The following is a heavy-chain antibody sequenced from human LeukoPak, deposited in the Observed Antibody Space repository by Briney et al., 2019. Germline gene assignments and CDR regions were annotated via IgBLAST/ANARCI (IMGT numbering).Heavy chain of an antibody. CDR2: IYYSGST. Sequence: PSGTLSLTCAVSGDSITSHSWWSWVRQPPGKGLEWIGFIYYSGSTNQNPSLKSRVTMSVDTSKNQFFLRLSSVTAADTAVYYCASSSAMVTHSFDYWGQGTLVTVSS. CDR1: GDSITSHSW. CDR3: ASSSAMVTHSFDY. V-gene: IGHV4-4*02. J-gene: IGHJ4*02. D-gene: IGHD5-18*01.